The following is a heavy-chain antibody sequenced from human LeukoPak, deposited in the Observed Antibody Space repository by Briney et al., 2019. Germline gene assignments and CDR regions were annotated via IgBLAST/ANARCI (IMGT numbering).Heavy chain of an antibody. CDR2: INHSGST. J-gene: IGHJ4*02. CDR3: ARGRISTRPYYFDY. CDR1: GGSFSGYY. V-gene: IGHV4-34*01. Sequence: SETLSLTCAVYGGSFSGYYWSWIRQPPGRELEWIGEINHSGSTNYNPSLKSRVTISVDTSKNQFSLKLSSVTAADTAVYYCARGRISTRPYYFDYWGQGTLVTVSS. D-gene: IGHD2-2*01.